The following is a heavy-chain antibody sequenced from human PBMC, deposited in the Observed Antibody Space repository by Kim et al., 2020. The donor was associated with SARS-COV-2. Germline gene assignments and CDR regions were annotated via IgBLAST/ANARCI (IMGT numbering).Heavy chain of an antibody. CDR3: ARGLTQSYYYGMDV. J-gene: IGHJ6*02. CDR2: IYYSGST. CDR1: GGSISSGGYY. V-gene: IGHV4-31*03. D-gene: IGHD2-21*02. Sequence: SETLSLTCTVSGGSISSGGYYWSWIRQHPGKGLEWIGYIYYSGSTYYNPSLKSRVTISVDTSKNQFSLKLSSVTAADTAVYYCARGLTQSYYYGMDVWGQGTTVTVSS.